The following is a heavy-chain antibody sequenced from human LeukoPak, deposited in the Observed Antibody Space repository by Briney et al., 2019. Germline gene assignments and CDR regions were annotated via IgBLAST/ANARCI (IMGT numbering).Heavy chain of an antibody. CDR1: GFTFSSYA. J-gene: IGHJ3*02. D-gene: IGHD1-26*01. CDR3: ARDRWELRSAFDI. CDR2: ISSNGGST. V-gene: IGHV3-64*01. Sequence: PGGSLRLSCAASGFTFSSYAMHWVRQAPGKGLEYVSAISSNGGSTYYANSVKGRFTISRDNSKNTLYLQMGSLRAEDMAVYYCARDRWELRSAFDIWGQGTMVTVSS.